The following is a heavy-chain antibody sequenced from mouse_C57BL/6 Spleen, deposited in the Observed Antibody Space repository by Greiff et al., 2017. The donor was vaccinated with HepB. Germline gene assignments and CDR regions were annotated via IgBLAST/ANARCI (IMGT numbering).Heavy chain of an antibody. CDR3: VKDDYYAMDY. V-gene: IGHV10-1*01. Sequence: EVMLVESGGGLVQPKGSLKLSCAASGFSFNTYAMNWVRQAPGKGLEWVARIRSKSNNYATYYADSVKDRFTISRDDSESMLYLQMNNLKTEDTVMYYCVKDDYYAMDYWGQGTSVTVSS. CDR2: IRSKSNNYAT. CDR1: GFSFNTYA. J-gene: IGHJ4*01.